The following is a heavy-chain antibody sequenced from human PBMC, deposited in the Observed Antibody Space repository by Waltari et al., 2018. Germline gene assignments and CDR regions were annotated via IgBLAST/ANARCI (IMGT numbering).Heavy chain of an antibody. V-gene: IGHV1-69*12. D-gene: IGHD6-13*01. CDR1: GGTFSRYA. Sequence: QVQLVQSGAEVKKPGSSVTVSCQASGGTFSRYAISWVRQAPGQGLEWMGGIIPIFGTANYAQKFQGRVTITADESTSTAYMELSSLRSEDTAVYYCARDASIAAADYYYGMDVWGQGTTVTVSS. J-gene: IGHJ6*02. CDR2: IIPIFGTA. CDR3: ARDASIAAADYYYGMDV.